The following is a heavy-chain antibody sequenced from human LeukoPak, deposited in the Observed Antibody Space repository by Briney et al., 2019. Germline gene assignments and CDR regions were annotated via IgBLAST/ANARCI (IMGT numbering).Heavy chain of an antibody. J-gene: IGHJ4*02. CDR2: VYYSGTT. D-gene: IGHD3-16*02. CDR3: ARASRLGELSLGY. Sequence: TLSLTCTVSGGSISSGGHYWSWIRQHPGKGLEWIGYVYYSGTTYYNPSLKSRVTISLGTSKYQFSLRLSSVTAADTAVYYCARASRLGELSLGYWGQGTLVTVSS. V-gene: IGHV4-31*03. CDR1: GGSISSGGHY.